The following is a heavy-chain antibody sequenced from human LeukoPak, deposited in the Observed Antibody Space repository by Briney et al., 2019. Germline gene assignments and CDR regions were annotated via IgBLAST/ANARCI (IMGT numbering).Heavy chain of an antibody. J-gene: IGHJ1*01. CDR2: INHSGST. CDR3: ARVRKLLGFPEYFQH. V-gene: IGHV4-34*01. CDR1: GGSFSGYY. Sequence: MSSETLSLTCAVYGGSFSGYYWSWIRQPPGKGLEWIEEINHSGSTNYNPSLKSRVTISVDTSKNQFSLKLGSVTAADTAVYYCARVRKLLGFPEYFQHWGQGTLVTVSS. D-gene: IGHD3-10*01.